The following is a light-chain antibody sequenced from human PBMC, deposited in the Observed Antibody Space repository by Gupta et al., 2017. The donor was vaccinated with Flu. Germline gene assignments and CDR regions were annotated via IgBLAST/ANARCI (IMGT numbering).Light chain of an antibody. CDR3: IQGTHWPFIT. Sequence: DVVMTQSPLSLPVTLGQPASISCRSSQSLVYSDGDTYLNWFQQRPGQSPRRLIYKVSNRDSGVPDRFSGSGSGTDFTLRISRVEAEDVGVYYCIQGTHWPFITFGQGTRLEIK. J-gene: IGKJ5*01. V-gene: IGKV2-30*01. CDR1: QSLVYSDGDTY. CDR2: KVS.